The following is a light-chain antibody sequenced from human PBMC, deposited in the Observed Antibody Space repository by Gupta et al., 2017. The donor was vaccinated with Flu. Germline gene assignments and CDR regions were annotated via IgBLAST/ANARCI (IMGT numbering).Light chain of an antibody. CDR2: EGT. Sequence: QSALTQPASVSGSPGPSITLSCTGTSNDIGSYNLVSWFQQHPGKVPKLIIYEGTKRPSGISNRFSASKSGNTASLTISGLQAEDDADDYCSSYAGSGTLVFGTGTKVTVL. CDR1: SNDIGSYNL. J-gene: IGLJ2*01. CDR3: SSYAGSGTLV. V-gene: IGLV2-23*01.